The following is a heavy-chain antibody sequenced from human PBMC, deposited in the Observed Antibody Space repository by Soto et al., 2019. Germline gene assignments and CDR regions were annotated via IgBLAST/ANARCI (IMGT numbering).Heavy chain of an antibody. CDR2: IIPIFGPA. Sequence: QVQLVQSGAEVKKPGSSVKISSKPSGGTFSSHAYSWVRQAPVQGLEWMGGIIPIFGPANYAQKFQDRVTTTADKSTRTAFMELSGLRSDDTAVYYCARDSPSHCSESSSFGEYWYFDIWGRGTLVIVSS. V-gene: IGHV1-69*06. J-gene: IGHJ2*01. CDR1: GGTFSSHA. D-gene: IGHD3-22*01. CDR3: ARDSPSHCSESSSFGEYWYFDI.